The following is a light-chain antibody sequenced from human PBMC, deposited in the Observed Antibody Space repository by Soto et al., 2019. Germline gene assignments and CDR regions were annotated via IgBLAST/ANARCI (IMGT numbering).Light chain of an antibody. V-gene: IGKV3-15*01. CDR3: QQYSNWPLT. CDR1: QSVRSSF. Sequence: EIVMTQSPATLSVSPGERATLSCRASQSVRSSFLAWYQQKPGQAPSLLIYGASTSATGIPARFSGSGSGTEFTLTINSLQSEDFAVYYCQQYSNWPLTFGGGTKVDLK. CDR2: GAS. J-gene: IGKJ4*01.